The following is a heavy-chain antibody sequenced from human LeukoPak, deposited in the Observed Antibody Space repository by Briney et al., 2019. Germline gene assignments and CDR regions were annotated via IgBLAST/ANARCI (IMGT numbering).Heavy chain of an antibody. J-gene: IGHJ3*02. CDR1: GFTFSSYE. D-gene: IGHD3-10*01. V-gene: IGHV3-48*03. CDR3: ARETMVRGDGRAFDI. CDR2: ISRSGSTI. Sequence: QPGGSLRLSCAASGFTFSSYEMNGVREAPGKGLEGVSYISRSGSTIYYADSVKGRFTISRDNAKNSLYLQMDSLRAEDTAVYYCARETMVRGDGRAFDIWGQGTMVTVSS.